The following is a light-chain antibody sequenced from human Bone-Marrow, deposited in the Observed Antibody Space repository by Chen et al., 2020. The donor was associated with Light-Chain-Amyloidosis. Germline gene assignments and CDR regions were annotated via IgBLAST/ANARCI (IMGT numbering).Light chain of an antibody. V-gene: IGLV3-1*01. CDR1: KLGDKY. Sequence: SSELPQPPSVSVSPGQPASITCSGDKLGDKYACWYQQKPGQSPVLVIYQDSKRPSGIPERFSGSNSGNTATLTISGTQAMDEADYYCQAWDSSTVVFGGGTKLTVL. J-gene: IGLJ2*01. CDR3: QAWDSSTVV. CDR2: QDS.